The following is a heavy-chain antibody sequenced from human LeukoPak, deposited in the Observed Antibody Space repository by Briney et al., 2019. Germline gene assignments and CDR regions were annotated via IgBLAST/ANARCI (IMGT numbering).Heavy chain of an antibody. CDR1: GFTFSSYW. V-gene: IGHV3-7*01. CDR3: ARLYGNSYDYPPDY. D-gene: IGHD3-16*01. CDR2: IKQDGSQK. J-gene: IGHJ4*02. Sequence: GGPLRLSCAASGFTFSSYWMTWVRQAPGKGLEWVANIKQDGSQKFFVDAVKGRFTISRDNAKNSLFLQMDRLRAEDTAVYYCARLYGNSYDYPPDYWGQGTLVTVSS.